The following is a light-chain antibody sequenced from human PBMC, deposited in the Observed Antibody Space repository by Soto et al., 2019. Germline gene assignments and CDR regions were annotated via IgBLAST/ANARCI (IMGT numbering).Light chain of an antibody. CDR1: ESVLRN. V-gene: IGKV3-15*01. CDR3: QHYSNWPPT. J-gene: IGKJ3*01. Sequence: EVVMTQSPATLSVSPGERVTLSCRVSESVLRNLAWYHQKPGQGPSLLIYYASTRATGVPDRFTGSGSGTEFTLTISSLQSEDFGVYHCQHYSNWPPTFGPGTKVEIK. CDR2: YAS.